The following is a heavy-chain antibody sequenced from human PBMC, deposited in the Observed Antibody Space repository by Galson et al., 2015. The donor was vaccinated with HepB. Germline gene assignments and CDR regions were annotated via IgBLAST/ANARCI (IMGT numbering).Heavy chain of an antibody. J-gene: IGHJ4*02. CDR2: ISYDGSNK. V-gene: IGHV3-30*04. CDR1: GITFSSYA. D-gene: IGHD4-17*01. Sequence: SLRLSCAASGITFSSYALHWVRQAPGKGLEWVAIISYDGSNKYYADSVKGRFTISRDNSKNTIYVYLQMNSLRAEDTAMYYCARGPDYGDYAPYGYWGQGTLVTVSS. CDR3: ARGPDYGDYAPYGY.